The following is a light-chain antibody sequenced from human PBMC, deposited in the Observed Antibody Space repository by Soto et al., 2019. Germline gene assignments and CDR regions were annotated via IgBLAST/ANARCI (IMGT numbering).Light chain of an antibody. V-gene: IGKV2-24*01. CDR2: KNS. CDR3: IQATQYPPYT. Sequence: DSVLTQTPLSSPVTLGQPASISCRSSQSLLHSDGNTYLSWLQQRPGQPPRLLIYKNSNRFSGVPDRFSGSGAETDFTLKISRVEAEDVGVYYCIQATQYPPYTFGQGTKLEI. J-gene: IGKJ2*01. CDR1: QSLLHSDGNTY.